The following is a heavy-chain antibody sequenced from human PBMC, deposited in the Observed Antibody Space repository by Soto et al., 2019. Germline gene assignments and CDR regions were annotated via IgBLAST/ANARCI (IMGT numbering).Heavy chain of an antibody. CDR2: IYHSGST. V-gene: IGHV4-4*02. CDR1: SGSISSSNW. Sequence: QVQLQESGPGLVKPSGTLSLTCAVSSGSISSSNWWSWVRQPPGKGLEWIGEIYHSGSTNYNPSLKKRVTITVEKSQNPFPLKLRSGAAADTAVVLCARDEGFCSCGSCYRGAFDFLGQGTMVTVSS. J-gene: IGHJ3*01. CDR3: ARDEGFCSCGSCYRGAFDF. D-gene: IGHD2-15*01.